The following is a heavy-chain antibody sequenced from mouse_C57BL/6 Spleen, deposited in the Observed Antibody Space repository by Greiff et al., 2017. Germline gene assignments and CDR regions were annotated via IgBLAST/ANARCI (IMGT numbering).Heavy chain of an antibody. V-gene: IGHV5-9-1*02. CDR1: GFTFSSYA. J-gene: IGHJ2*01. D-gene: IGHD2-5*01. CDR2: ISSGGDYI. CDR3: TRDHSNYYFDY. Sequence: EVQRVESGEGLVKPGGSLKLSCAASGFTFSSYAMSWVRQTPEKRLEWVAYISSGGDYIYYADTVKGRFTISRDNARNTLYLQMSSLKSEDTAMYYCTRDHSNYYFDYWGQGTTLTVSS.